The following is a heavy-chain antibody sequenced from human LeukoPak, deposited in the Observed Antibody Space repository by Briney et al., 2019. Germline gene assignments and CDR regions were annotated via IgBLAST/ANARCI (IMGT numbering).Heavy chain of an antibody. CDR2: ISSSGTII. D-gene: IGHD5-18*01. J-gene: IGHJ4*02. CDR1: GFIFSSYE. Sequence: PGGSLRLSCAASGFIFSSYEMTWVRQAPGKGLEWVSYISSSGTIIYYADSVKGRFTISRDNAKNSLYLQMNSLRADDTAVYYCASMDTALETDYWGQGTLVTVSS. CDR3: ASMDTALETDY. V-gene: IGHV3-48*03.